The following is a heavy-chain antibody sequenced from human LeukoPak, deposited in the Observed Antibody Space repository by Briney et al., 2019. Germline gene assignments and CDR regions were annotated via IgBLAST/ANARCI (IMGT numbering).Heavy chain of an antibody. D-gene: IGHD6-19*01. J-gene: IGHJ6*02. CDR2: LSSSSSTI. CDR3: ARGNRWLVFYYYGMDV. CDR1: GFTFSSYS. V-gene: IGHV3-48*01. Sequence: PGGSLRLSCAASGFTFSSYSMNWVRQAPGKGLEWVSYLSSSSSTIYYADSVKGRFTISRDNAKNSLYLQMNSLRAEDTAVYYCARGNRWLVFYYYGMDVWGQGTTVTVSS.